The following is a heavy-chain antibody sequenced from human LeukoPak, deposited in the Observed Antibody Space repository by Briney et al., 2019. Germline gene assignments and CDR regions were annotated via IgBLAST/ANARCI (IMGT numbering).Heavy chain of an antibody. CDR1: GFTFSSYA. D-gene: IGHD5-12*01. CDR2: ISASGGKT. Sequence: GGSLRLSCAASGFTFSSYAMSWVRQAPGKGLEWVSAISASGGKTYYADSVKGRFTISRDNSKNTLYLQMNSLRAEDTAIYYCAKEIMEATYFDYWGQGTLVTVSS. V-gene: IGHV3-23*01. CDR3: AKEIMEATYFDY. J-gene: IGHJ4*02.